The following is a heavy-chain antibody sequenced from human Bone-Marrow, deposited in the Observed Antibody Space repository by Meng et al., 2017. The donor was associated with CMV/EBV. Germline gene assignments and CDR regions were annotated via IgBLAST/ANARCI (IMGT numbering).Heavy chain of an antibody. CDR2: IKPDSGAT. D-gene: IGHD1-1*01. CDR3: ARDHNWGPDH. CDR1: GFYFSDHF. V-gene: IGHV1-2*02. J-gene: IGHJ4*02. Sequence: ASVKVSCKTSGFYFSDHFMHWVRQAPGQGLEWMGWIKPDSGATNYAQTFRGRVTMTTDSSISTAYMELIRLTSDDTAFYYCARDHNWGPDHWGQGTRVTVYS.